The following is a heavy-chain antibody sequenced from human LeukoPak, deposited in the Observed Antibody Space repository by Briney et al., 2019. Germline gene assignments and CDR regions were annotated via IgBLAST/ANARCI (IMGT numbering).Heavy chain of an antibody. J-gene: IGHJ3*02. CDR1: GYTFTGYY. V-gene: IGHV1-2*02. CDR3: AREVVDCSSTSCLPGGDVFDI. D-gene: IGHD2-2*01. CDR2: INPNSGGT. Sequence: GASVKVSCKASGYTFTGYYMHWVRQAPGQGLEWMGWINPNSGGTNYAQKFQGRVTMTRDTSISTAYMELSRLRSDDTAVYYCAREVVDCSSTSCLPGGDVFDIWGQGTMVTVSS.